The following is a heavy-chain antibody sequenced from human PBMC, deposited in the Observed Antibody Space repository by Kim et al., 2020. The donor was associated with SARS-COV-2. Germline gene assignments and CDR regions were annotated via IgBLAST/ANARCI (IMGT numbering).Heavy chain of an antibody. Sequence: GGSLRLSCSASGFTFSSYAMRWVRQAPGKGLEYVAAISSNGGSTYYADAVKGRVTISRDNPKNTMYLQMSSLRAEDTAVYYCVKTWNSDHWGQGTLVTVS. CDR3: VKTWNSDH. V-gene: IGHV3-64D*06. CDR1: GFTFSSYA. D-gene: IGHD1-7*01. J-gene: IGHJ4*02. CDR2: ISSNGGST.